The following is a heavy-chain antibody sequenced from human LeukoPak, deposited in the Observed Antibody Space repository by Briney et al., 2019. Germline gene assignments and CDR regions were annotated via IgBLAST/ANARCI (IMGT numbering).Heavy chain of an antibody. V-gene: IGHV3-23*01. CDR3: AKTTYYDFRSDYPEYYFDY. D-gene: IGHD3-3*01. CDR2: ISGSGGST. CDR1: GFTFSSYA. Sequence: QTGGSLRLSCAATGFTFSSYAMSWVRQAPGKGLEWVSGISGSGGSTYYAGSVKGRFTIPRDNSKNTLYLQMNSLRAEDTAVYYCAKTTYYDFRSDYPEYYFDYWGQGTLVTVSS. J-gene: IGHJ4*02.